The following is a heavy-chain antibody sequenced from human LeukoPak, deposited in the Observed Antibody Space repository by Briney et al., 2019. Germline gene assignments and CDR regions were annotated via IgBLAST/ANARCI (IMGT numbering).Heavy chain of an antibody. V-gene: IGHV1-2*02. D-gene: IGHD1-20*01. CDR2: INPNSGGT. CDR1: GYTFTGYY. CDR3: ARQYNWNPMIWFDP. Sequence: GASVKVSCKASGYTFTGYYMHWVRQAPGQGREWMGWINPNSGGTNYAQKFQGRVTMTRDTSISTAYMELSRLRSDDTAVYYCARQYNWNPMIWFDPWGQGTLVTVSS. J-gene: IGHJ5*02.